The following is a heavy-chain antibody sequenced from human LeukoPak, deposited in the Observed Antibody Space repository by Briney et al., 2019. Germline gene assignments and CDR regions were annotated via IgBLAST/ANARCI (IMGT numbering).Heavy chain of an antibody. Sequence: PSETLSLTCAVSGGSISSGDYSWSWIRQPPGKGLEWIGYIYHSGSTYYNPSLKSRVTISVDRSKNQFSLKLSSVTAADTAVYHCARHDGYSNYYWFDPWGQGTLVTVSS. CDR1: GGSISSGDYS. J-gene: IGHJ5*02. CDR3: ARHDGYSNYYWFDP. D-gene: IGHD4-11*01. CDR2: IYHSGST. V-gene: IGHV4-30-2*01.